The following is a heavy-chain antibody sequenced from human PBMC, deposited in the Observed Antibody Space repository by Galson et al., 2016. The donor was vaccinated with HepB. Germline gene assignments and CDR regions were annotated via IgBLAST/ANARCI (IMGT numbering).Heavy chain of an antibody. CDR1: GDNFSSFA. V-gene: IGHV1-69*13. CDR3: ARDSRIGVPSYYYAMDV. J-gene: IGHJ6*02. Sequence: SVKVSCKASGDNFSSFAISWVRQAPGQGLEWVGGIIPMLGTTNYAQKFLGRVTITADESTSTAYMELNSLRSEDTAMFFCARDSRIGVPSYYYAMDVWGQGTTVTVSS. D-gene: IGHD6-19*01. CDR2: IIPMLGTT.